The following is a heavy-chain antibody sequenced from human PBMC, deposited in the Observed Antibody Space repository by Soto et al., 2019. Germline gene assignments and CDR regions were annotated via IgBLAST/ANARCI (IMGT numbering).Heavy chain of an antibody. V-gene: IGHV3-9*01. J-gene: IGHJ6*02. Sequence: SLRLSCAASGFTFDNYAMHWVRQAPGKGLEWVSGISWNSGSIAYADSVKGRFTISRDNAKNSLYLQMNSLRAEDTALYYCAKDIGTAYYYYGMDVWGQGTTVTVSS. CDR3: AKDIGTAYYYYGMDV. CDR2: ISWNSGSI. CDR1: GFTFDNYA. D-gene: IGHD1-1*01.